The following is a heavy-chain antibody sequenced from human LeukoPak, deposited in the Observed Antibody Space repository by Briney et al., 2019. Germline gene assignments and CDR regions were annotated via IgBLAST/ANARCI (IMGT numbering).Heavy chain of an antibody. CDR2: IKHDGSEM. CDR1: GFTFSSYW. Sequence: RTGGSLRLSCAASGFTFSSYWMSWVRQAPGKGLEWVANIKHDGSEMYYVDSVKGRFTISRDNAKNSLYLQMSSLRAEDTAVYYCARVAVAGTDYWGQGTLVTVSS. D-gene: IGHD6-19*01. J-gene: IGHJ4*02. V-gene: IGHV3-7*04. CDR3: ARVAVAGTDY.